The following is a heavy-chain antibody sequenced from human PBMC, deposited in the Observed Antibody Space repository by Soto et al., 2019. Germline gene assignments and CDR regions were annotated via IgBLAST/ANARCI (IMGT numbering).Heavy chain of an antibody. CDR1: GFAFSDYY. CDR3: ARDRAMATMTFDS. Sequence: KPGGSLRLSCEASGFAFSDYYMAWIRQRPGEGPQWIAFVNPEGTSVFYPDSVKGRVTIARENARNSLSLHMTSLRVEDTATYYCARDRAMATMTFDSWGQGSQVTVSS. V-gene: IGHV3-11*01. J-gene: IGHJ4*02. D-gene: IGHD2-21*02. CDR2: VNPEGTSV.